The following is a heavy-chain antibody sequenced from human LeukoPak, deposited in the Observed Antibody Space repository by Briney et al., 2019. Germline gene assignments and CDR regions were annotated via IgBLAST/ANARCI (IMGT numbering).Heavy chain of an antibody. CDR1: GFTFSSYW. CDR2: INQDGSEK. J-gene: IGHJ6*02. Sequence: GGSLRLSCAASGFTFSSYWMSWVRQAPGKGLEWVANINQDGSEKYYVDSVKGRFTISRDNAKNSLYLQMNSLRAEDTAVYYCARAAIESYYYYYGMDVWGQGTTVTVSS. V-gene: IGHV3-7*01. CDR3: ARAAIESYYYYYGMDV. D-gene: IGHD2-21*01.